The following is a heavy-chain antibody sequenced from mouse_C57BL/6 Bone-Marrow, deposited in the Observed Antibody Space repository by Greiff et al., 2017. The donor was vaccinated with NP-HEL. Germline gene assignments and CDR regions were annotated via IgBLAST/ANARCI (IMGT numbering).Heavy chain of an antibody. CDR2: ISSGGDYI. J-gene: IGHJ4*01. CDR1: GFTFSSYA. V-gene: IGHV5-9-1*02. Sequence: EVQGVESGEGLVKPGGSLKLSCAASGFTFSSYAMSWVRQTPEKRLEWVAYISSGGDYIYYADTVKGRFTISRDNARNTLYLQMSSLKSEDTAMYYCTRGGYGSSYYYAMDYWGQGTSVTVSS. D-gene: IGHD1-1*01. CDR3: TRGGYGSSYYYAMDY.